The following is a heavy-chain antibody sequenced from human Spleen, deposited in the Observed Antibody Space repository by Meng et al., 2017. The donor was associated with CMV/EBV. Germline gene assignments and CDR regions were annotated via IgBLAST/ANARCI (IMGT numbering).Heavy chain of an antibody. V-gene: IGHV4-59*01. Sequence: SETLSLTCTVSGGSISSYYWSWIRQPPGKGLEWIGYIYYSGSTNYNPSLKSRVTISVDTSKNQFSLKLSSVTAADTAVYYCARGGPDCSSTSCYPYYYYGMDVWGQGTLVTVSS. D-gene: IGHD2-2*01. CDR3: ARGGPDCSSTSCYPYYYYGMDV. J-gene: IGHJ6*02. CDR2: IYYSGST. CDR1: GGSISSYY.